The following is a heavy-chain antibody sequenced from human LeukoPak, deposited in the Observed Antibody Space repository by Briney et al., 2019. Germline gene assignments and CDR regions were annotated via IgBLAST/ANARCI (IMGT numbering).Heavy chain of an antibody. D-gene: IGHD2-15*01. CDR1: GFTFNSYA. V-gene: IGHV3-23*01. J-gene: IGHJ4*02. CDR2: ISNSGVTT. Sequence: GGSLRLSCAASGFTFNSYAMSWVRQAPGKGLEWVSAISNSGVTTYYADSVRGRFTISRDNSKNTLYLQMNSLRAEDTAVYYCAKRSCSGGSCNFDYWGQGTLVTVSS. CDR3: AKRSCSGGSCNFDY.